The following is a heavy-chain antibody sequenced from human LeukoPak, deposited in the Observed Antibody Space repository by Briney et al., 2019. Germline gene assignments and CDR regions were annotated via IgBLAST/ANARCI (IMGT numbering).Heavy chain of an antibody. CDR2: IGAAGAHT. D-gene: IGHD1-14*01. Sequence: GGSLRLSCAASGFRFSYHDMHWVRQAPGKGLEFVSSIGAAGAHTFYADSVKGRFTISRDNFQSTMYLQMDGLRPEDSAVYYCARELGGTKTGGFDIWGQGAVVTVSS. CDR3: ARELGGTKTGGFDI. CDR1: GFRFSYHD. V-gene: IGHV3-64*02. J-gene: IGHJ3*02.